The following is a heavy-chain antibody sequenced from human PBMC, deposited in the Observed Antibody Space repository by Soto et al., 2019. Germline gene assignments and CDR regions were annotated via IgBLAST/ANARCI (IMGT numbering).Heavy chain of an antibody. CDR1: GFTFSSYA. J-gene: IGHJ6*02. V-gene: IGHV3-23*01. CDR3: AKVPIVIMVYAPQNMDV. Sequence: PGGSLRLSCAASGFTFSSYAMSWVRQAPGKGLEWVSAISGSGGSTYYADSVKGRFTISRDNSKNTLYLQMNSLRAEDTAVYYCAKVPIVIMVYAPQNMDVWGQGTTVTV. D-gene: IGHD2-8*01. CDR2: ISGSGGST.